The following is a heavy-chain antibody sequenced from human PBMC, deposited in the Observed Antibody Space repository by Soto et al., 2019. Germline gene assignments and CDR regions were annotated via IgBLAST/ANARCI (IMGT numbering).Heavy chain of an antibody. CDR1: GFTFSSYS. J-gene: IGHJ6*02. V-gene: IGHV3-21*01. CDR3: ARGIKEDYYYYGVDV. Sequence: PGGSLRLSCAASGFTFSSYSMNWVRQAPGKGLEWVSSISSSSSYIYYADSVKGRFTISRDNAKKSLYLQMNSLRADDTAVYYCARGIKEDYYYYGVDVWGQGTTVTVSS. CDR2: ISSSSSYI.